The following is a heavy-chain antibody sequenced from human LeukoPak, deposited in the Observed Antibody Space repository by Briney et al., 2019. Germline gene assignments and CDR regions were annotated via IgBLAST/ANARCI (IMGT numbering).Heavy chain of an antibody. D-gene: IGHD3/OR15-3a*01. Sequence: GGSLTLSCAASGFTFSNSQMTWARQAPGKGLEWVGRILRKTDGGTTDYAAPVKGRLSISRDDSKNTLYLQMNSLKTEDTAVYYCSTDSYDLWGHGTLVLVSS. CDR3: STDSYDL. V-gene: IGHV3-15*01. CDR1: GFTFSNSQ. CDR2: ILRKTDGGTT. J-gene: IGHJ4*01.